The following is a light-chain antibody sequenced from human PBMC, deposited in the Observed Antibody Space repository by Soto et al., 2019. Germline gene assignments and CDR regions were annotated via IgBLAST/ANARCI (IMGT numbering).Light chain of an antibody. CDR2: MGS. J-gene: IGKJ1*01. CDR1: QSLLQSNGYNC. V-gene: IGKV2-28*01. CDR3: MQSLQTPWT. Sequence: DIVMTQSPLSLPVTSGEPASISCRSSQSLLQSNGYNCLDWYLQKPGQSPQLLIYMGSYRASGVPDRFSGSGSGTDFTLKISRVEAEDVGLYYCMQSLQTPWTFGQGTKVEVK.